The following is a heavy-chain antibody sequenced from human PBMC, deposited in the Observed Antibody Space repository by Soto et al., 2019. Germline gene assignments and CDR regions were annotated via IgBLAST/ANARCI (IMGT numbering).Heavy chain of an antibody. CDR3: ATRITVFGLLIPPFDP. D-gene: IGHD3-3*01. J-gene: IGHJ5*02. CDR1: GGSIRTPDW. CDR2: IYHSGTP. V-gene: IGHV4-4*02. Sequence: PXETLSLTCTVSGGSIRTPDWWSCVRQTPEKGLEWIGEIYHSGTPNYNPSLKSRVTMSVDTSKNQFSLRLSSVTAADTAIYYCATRITVFGLLIPPFDPWGQGTQVTVSS.